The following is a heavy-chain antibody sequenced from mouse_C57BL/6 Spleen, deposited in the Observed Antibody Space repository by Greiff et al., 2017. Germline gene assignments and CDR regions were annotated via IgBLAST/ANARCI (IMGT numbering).Heavy chain of an antibody. CDR1: GYTFTSYW. CDR3: ARRGKSYYDYDAWFAY. J-gene: IGHJ3*01. Sequence: QVQLQQPGAELVKPGASVKMSCKASGYTFTSYWITWVKQRPGQGLEWIGDIYPGSGSTTYNEKFKSKATLTVDTSSSTAYLQLSSQTSDDSAVYYCARRGKSYYDYDAWFAYWGQGTLVTVSA. CDR2: IYPGSGST. V-gene: IGHV1-55*01. D-gene: IGHD2-4*01.